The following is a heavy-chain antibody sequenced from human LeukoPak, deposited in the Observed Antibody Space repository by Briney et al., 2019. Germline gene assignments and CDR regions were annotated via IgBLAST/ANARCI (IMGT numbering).Heavy chain of an antibody. D-gene: IGHD1-26*01. CDR1: GGSNSSSIYY. CDR2: IYYSGST. V-gene: IGHV4-39*02. CDR3: ARDLVGAAYFDY. Sequence: PSETLSLTCTVSGGSNSSSIYYWGWIRQPPGKGLEWIGSIYYSGSTYYNPSLKSRVTISVDTSKNQFSLKLSSVTAADTAVYYCARDLVGAAYFDYWGQGTLVTVSS. J-gene: IGHJ4*02.